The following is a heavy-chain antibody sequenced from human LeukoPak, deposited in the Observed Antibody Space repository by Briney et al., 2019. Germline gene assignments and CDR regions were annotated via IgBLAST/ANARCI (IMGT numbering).Heavy chain of an antibody. CDR1: GFTFSSYA. V-gene: IGHV3-23*01. D-gene: IGHD2-2*01. Sequence: PGGSLRLSCAASGFTFSSYAMSWVLQAPGKGLEWVSAISGSGGSTYYADSVKGRFTISRDNSKNTLYLQMNSLRAEDTAVYYCGKEDCSSTSCYEDAPFDYWGQGTLVTVSS. CDR2: ISGSGGST. CDR3: GKEDCSSTSCYEDAPFDY. J-gene: IGHJ4*02.